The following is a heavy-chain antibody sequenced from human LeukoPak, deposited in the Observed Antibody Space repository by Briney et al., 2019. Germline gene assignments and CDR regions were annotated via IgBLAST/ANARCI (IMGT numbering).Heavy chain of an antibody. V-gene: IGHV3-23*01. D-gene: IGHD1-26*01. J-gene: IGHJ4*02. Sequence: PGGSLRLSCAASGFTFSSYGMSWVRQAPGKGLEWVSILSSSGSTTYYASSVKGRFTISRDNPKNTLYLQMNSLRAEDTALYYCAKRQSGAYGDFDYWGQGTLVTVSS. CDR1: GFTFSSYG. CDR3: AKRQSGAYGDFDY. CDR2: LSSSGSTT.